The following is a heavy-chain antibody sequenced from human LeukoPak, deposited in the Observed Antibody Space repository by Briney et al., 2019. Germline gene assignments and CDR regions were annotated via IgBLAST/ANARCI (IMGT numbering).Heavy chain of an antibody. D-gene: IGHD3-3*01. V-gene: IGHV1-69*04. CDR3: ARIQFTIFGVVTYYYMDV. J-gene: IGHJ6*03. CDR2: IIPILGIA. CDR1: GGTFSSYA. Sequence: GASVKVSCKASGGTFSSYAISWVRQAPGQGLEWMGRIIPILGIANYAQKFQGRVTITADKSTSTAYMELSSLRSEDTAVYYCARIQFTIFGVVTYYYMDVWGKGTTVTVSS.